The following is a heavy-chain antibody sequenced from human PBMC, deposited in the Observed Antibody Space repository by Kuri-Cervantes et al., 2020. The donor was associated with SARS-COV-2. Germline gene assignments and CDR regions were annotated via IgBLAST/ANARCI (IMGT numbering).Heavy chain of an antibody. Sequence: LSLTCAASGFRFGSYAMSWVRQAPGKGLEWVSVISASGGVTYYADSVKGRFTISRDSSRNTLYLQMNSLRAEDTAVYYCARDLVPRQLVGYYYYGMDVWGQGTTVTVSS. CDR2: ISASGGVT. V-gene: IGHV3-23*01. CDR1: GFRFGSYA. D-gene: IGHD6-13*01. J-gene: IGHJ6*02. CDR3: ARDLVPRQLVGYYYYGMDV.